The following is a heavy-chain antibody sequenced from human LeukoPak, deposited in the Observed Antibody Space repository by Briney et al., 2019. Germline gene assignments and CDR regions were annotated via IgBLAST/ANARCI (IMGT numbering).Heavy chain of an antibody. CDR2: IYPGDSDT. Sequence: GESLKISCKGSGYSFTSYWIGWVRQMPGKGLEWMGIIYPGDSDTRYSPSSQGQVTISADKSISTAYLQWSSLKASDTAMYYCARHLRAGYDLGEQVGAFDIWGQGTMVTVSS. CDR3: ARHLRAGYDLGEQVGAFDI. J-gene: IGHJ3*02. V-gene: IGHV5-51*01. CDR1: GYSFTSYW. D-gene: IGHD5-12*01.